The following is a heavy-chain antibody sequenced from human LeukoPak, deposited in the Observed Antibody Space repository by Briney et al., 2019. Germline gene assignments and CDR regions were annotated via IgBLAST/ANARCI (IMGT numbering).Heavy chain of an antibody. D-gene: IGHD6-13*01. CDR2: ISDSGNT. CDR1: GFTLSSYA. V-gene: IGHV3-23*01. Sequence: PGGSLRLSCAASGFTLSSYAMSWVRQAPGKGLEWVSAISDSGNTYHADSVKGRFTISRDSSKNTLFLQMNSLRAEDTAVYYCAKVVSSSWTLFDYWGQGTLVTVSS. CDR3: AKVVSSSWTLFDY. J-gene: IGHJ4*02.